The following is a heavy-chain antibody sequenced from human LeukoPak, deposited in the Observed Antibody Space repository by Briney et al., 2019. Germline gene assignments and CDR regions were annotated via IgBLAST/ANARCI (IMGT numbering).Heavy chain of an antibody. CDR1: GGSFSGYY. J-gene: IGHJ4*02. V-gene: IGHV4-34*01. D-gene: IGHD3-10*01. Sequence: SETLSLTCAVYGGSFSGYYWSWIRQPPGKGLEWIGSIYYSGSTYYNPSLKSRVTISVDTSKNQFSLKLSSVTAADTAVYYCARRVVWGVIKGTIDYWGQGTLVTVSS. CDR3: ARRVVWGVIKGTIDY. CDR2: IYYSGST.